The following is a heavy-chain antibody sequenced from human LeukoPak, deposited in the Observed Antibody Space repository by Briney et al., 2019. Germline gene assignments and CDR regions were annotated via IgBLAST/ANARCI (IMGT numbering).Heavy chain of an antibody. CDR2: IKEDGGEK. V-gene: IGHV3-7*01. CDR1: GFSFSSYW. D-gene: IGHD5-12*01. CDR3: ARDVDANY. Sequence: GGSLRLSCAASGFSFSSYWMSWVRQAPGKGLEWEANIKEDGGEKHYVDSVKGRFTISRDNAMNSLFLQMNSLRAEDTALYYCARDVDANYWGQGALVTVSS. J-gene: IGHJ4*02.